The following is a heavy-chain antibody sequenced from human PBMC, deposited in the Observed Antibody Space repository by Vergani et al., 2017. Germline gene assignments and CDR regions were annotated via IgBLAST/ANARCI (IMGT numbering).Heavy chain of an antibody. J-gene: IGHJ4*02. V-gene: IGHV2-5*02. CDR1: GFSLSTSGVG. CDR2: IYWAGDK. Sequence: QITLKESGPTLVKPTQTLTLTCTFSGFSLSTSGVGVGWIRQPPGKALEWLALIYWAGDKCYSPSLKSRLTITKDTSNNQVVLTMTNMDPVDTATYYCAHTDIVVMTAIPWGYWGQGTLVTVSS. CDR3: AHTDIVVMTAIPWGY. D-gene: IGHD2-21*02.